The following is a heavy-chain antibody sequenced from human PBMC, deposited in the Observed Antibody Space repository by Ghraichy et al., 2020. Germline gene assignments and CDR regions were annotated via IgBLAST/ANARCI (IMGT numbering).Heavy chain of an antibody. CDR2: INHSGST. J-gene: IGHJ6*02. D-gene: IGHD6-13*01. CDR1: GGSFSGYY. Sequence: SETLSLTCAVYGGSFSGYYWSWIRQPPGKGLEWIGEINHSGSTNYNPSLKSRVTISVDTSKNQFSLKLSSVTAADTAVYYCARSYSSSWYPYYYYGMDVWGQGTTVTVSS. CDR3: ARSYSSSWYPYYYYGMDV. V-gene: IGHV4-34*01.